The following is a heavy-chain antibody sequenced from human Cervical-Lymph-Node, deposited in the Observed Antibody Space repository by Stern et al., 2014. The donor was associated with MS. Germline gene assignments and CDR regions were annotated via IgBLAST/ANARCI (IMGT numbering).Heavy chain of an antibody. CDR3: ASFSGVYFDY. CDR1: GYSISSGYY. D-gene: IGHD3-10*01. CDR2: IYHSGST. V-gene: IGHV4-38-2*02. Sequence: QLQLQESGPGLVKPSETLSLTCSVSGYSISSGYYWGWIRQPPGKGLEWIGSIYHSGSTYTTPPLKMQHPVSVDTSKTQFSLKLSCVTAADTAVYYCASFSGVYFDYWGQGTLVTVSS. J-gene: IGHJ4*02.